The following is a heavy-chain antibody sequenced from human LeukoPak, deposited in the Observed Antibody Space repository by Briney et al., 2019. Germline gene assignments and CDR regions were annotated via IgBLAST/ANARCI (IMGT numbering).Heavy chain of an antibody. CDR2: IYYSGST. Sequence: SETLSLTCTVSGGSISSYYWSWIRQPPGKGLEWIGYIYYSGSTNYNPSLKSRATISVDTSKNQFSLKLSSVTAADTAVYYCARDGGPLRGYSYDYWGQGTLVTVSS. CDR3: ARDGGPLRGYSYDY. J-gene: IGHJ4*02. D-gene: IGHD5-18*01. CDR1: GGSISSYY. V-gene: IGHV4-59*01.